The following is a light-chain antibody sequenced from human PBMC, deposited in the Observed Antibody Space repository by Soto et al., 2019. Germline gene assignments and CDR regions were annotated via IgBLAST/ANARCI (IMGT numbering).Light chain of an antibody. CDR1: QSVSTW. J-gene: IGKJ1*01. CDR3: QQYNSWT. Sequence: DIQMTQSPSTPSASVGDRVTITCRASQSVSTWLAWYQQKPGKAPKLLIYKASNLESGVPSRFTGSGSGTEFTLTISSLQPDDFATYYCQQYNSWTFGQGTKVDIK. CDR2: KAS. V-gene: IGKV1-5*03.